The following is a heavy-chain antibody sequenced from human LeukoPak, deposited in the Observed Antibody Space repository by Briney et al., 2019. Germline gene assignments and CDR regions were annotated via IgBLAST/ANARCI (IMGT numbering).Heavy chain of an antibody. V-gene: IGHV3-30*04. Sequence: GRSLRLSCAASGFTFSSYAMHWVCQAPGKGLEWVAVISYDGSNKYYADSVKGRFTISRDNSKNTLYLQMNSLRAEDTAVYYCARETGGDNYYYYGMDVWGKGTTVTVSS. D-gene: IGHD1-26*01. CDR2: ISYDGSNK. CDR1: GFTFSSYA. CDR3: ARETGGDNYYYYGMDV. J-gene: IGHJ6*04.